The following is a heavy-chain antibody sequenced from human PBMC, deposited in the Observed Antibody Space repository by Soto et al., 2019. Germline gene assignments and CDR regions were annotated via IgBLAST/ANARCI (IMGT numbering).Heavy chain of an antibody. Sequence: LSLTCAASGFTFSSYGMHWVRQAPGKGLEWVAVISYDGSNKYYADSVKGRFTISRDNSKNTLYLQMNSLRAEDTAVYYCASGSRACGYWGQGTLVTVSS. CDR2: ISYDGSNK. J-gene: IGHJ4*02. D-gene: IGHD1-26*01. V-gene: IGHV3-30*03. CDR3: ASGSRACGY. CDR1: GFTFSSYG.